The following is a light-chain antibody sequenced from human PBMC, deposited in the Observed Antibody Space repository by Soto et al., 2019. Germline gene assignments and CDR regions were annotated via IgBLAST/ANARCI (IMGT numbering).Light chain of an antibody. Sequence: QLVLTQPPSVSGAPGQRVTISCTGGSSNIGAGYDVHWYRQFPGTAPKLLVYGNNNRPSGISDRFSASKSGSSASLAITGLQAEDEADYYCQSYDTSLRAWVFGGGTQLTV. CDR3: QSYDTSLRAWV. J-gene: IGLJ3*02. CDR2: GNN. CDR1: SSNIGAGYD. V-gene: IGLV1-40*01.